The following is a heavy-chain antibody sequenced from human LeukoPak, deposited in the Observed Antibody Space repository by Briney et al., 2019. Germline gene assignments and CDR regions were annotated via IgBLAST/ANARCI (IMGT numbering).Heavy chain of an antibody. CDR3: ARDVITIFGVGPYYFDY. CDR1: SDSISSYY. Sequence: SETLSLICTVSSDSISSYYWSWIRQPPGKGLEWIGFIYYSGSTNYNPSLRSRVTISVDTSKNQFSLKLSFVTAADTAVYYCARDVITIFGVGPYYFDYWGQGTLVTVSS. D-gene: IGHD3-3*01. V-gene: IGHV4-59*12. CDR2: IYYSGST. J-gene: IGHJ4*02.